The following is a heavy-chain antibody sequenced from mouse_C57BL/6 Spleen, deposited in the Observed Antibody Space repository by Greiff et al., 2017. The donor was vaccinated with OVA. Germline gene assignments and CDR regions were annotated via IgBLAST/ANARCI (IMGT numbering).Heavy chain of an antibody. Sequence: EVKLMESGGGLVQPTGSLKLSCAASGFSFNTYAMNWVRQAPGKGLEWVARIRSKSNNYATYYADSVKDRFTISRDDSESMLYLQMNNLKTEDTAMYYCVRQGYDGFGFAYWGQGTLVTVSA. V-gene: IGHV10-1*01. D-gene: IGHD2-3*01. CDR2: IRSKSNNYAT. CDR3: VRQGYDGFGFAY. CDR1: GFSFNTYA. J-gene: IGHJ3*01.